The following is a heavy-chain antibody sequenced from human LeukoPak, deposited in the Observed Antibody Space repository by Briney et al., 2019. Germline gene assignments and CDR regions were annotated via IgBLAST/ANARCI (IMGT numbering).Heavy chain of an antibody. CDR2: INHSGST. CDR3: AESYYYGSGSYSPDQYY. V-gene: IGHV4-34*01. CDR1: GGSFSGYY. Sequence: SETLSLTCAVYGGSFSGYYWSWIRQPPGKGLEWIGEINHSGSTNYNPSLKSRVTISVDTSKNQFPLKLSSVTAADTAVYYCAESYYYGSGSYSPDQYYWGQGTLVTVSS. D-gene: IGHD3-10*01. J-gene: IGHJ4*02.